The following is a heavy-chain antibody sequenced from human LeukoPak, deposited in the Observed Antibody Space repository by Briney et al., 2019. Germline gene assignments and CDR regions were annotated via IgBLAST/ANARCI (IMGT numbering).Heavy chain of an antibody. CDR1: GYTFTSYG. V-gene: IGHV1-18*01. J-gene: IGHJ6*02. Sequence: ASVKVSCKASGYTFTSYGISWVRQAPGQGLEWMGWISAYNSNTNYAQKLQGRVTMTTDTSTSTAYMELRSLRSDDTAVYYCARESYDILTGYQGSYGMDVWGQGTTVTVSS. D-gene: IGHD3-9*01. CDR3: ARESYDILTGYQGSYGMDV. CDR2: ISAYNSNT.